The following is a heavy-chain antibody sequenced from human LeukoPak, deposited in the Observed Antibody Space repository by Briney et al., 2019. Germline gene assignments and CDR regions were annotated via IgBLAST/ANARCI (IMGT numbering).Heavy chain of an antibody. CDR3: AKEGDSSSWYGGVAFDI. V-gene: IGHV3-23*01. Sequence: GGSLRLSCAASGFTFSSYAMSWVRQAPGKGLEWVSAISGSGGSTYYADSVKGRFTISRSNSKNTLYLQMNSLRAEDTAVYYCAKEGDSSSWYGGVAFDIWGQGTMVTVSS. J-gene: IGHJ3*02. CDR2: ISGSGGST. CDR1: GFTFSSYA. D-gene: IGHD6-13*01.